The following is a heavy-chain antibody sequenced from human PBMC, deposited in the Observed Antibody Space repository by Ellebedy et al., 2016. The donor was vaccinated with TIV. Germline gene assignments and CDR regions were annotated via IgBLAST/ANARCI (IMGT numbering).Heavy chain of an antibody. D-gene: IGHD2-8*01. J-gene: IGHJ4*02. V-gene: IGHV3-7*03. CDR2: IKHDGSEK. CDR3: ARSRGVSY. Sequence: PGGSLRLSCAASGFTFSNYWMTWVRQAPGKGPECVANIKHDGSEKYYVDSVKGRFTISRDNAKNSLYLQMNSLRAEDTAVYFCARSRGVSYWGQGTLVTVSS. CDR1: GFTFSNYW.